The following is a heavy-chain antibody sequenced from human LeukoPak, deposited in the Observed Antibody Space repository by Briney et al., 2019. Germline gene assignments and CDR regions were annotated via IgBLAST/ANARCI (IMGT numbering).Heavy chain of an antibody. V-gene: IGHV3-21*01. Sequence: GGSLRLSCAASGFTFSSYSMNWVRQAPGKGLEWLSSISSSSSYIYYAASVKGRFTISRDNAKNSLYLQMNSLRAEDTAVYYCAREGYCSSTSCYNAFDIWGQGTMVTVSS. D-gene: IGHD2-2*02. CDR1: GFTFSSYS. CDR3: AREGYCSSTSCYNAFDI. CDR2: ISSSSSYI. J-gene: IGHJ3*02.